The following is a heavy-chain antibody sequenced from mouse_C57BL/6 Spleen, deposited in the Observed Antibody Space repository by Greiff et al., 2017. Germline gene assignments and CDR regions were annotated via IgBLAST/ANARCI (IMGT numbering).Heavy chain of an antibody. Sequence: EVQLQQSGPGMVKPSQSLSLTCTVTGYSITSGYDWHWIRHFPGNKLEWMGYISYSGSTNYNPSLKSRISITHDTSKNHFFLKLNSVTTEDTATYYCARDPHYYYGSRGYFDVWGTGTTVTVSS. CDR1: GYSITSGYD. CDR2: ISYSGST. J-gene: IGHJ1*03. CDR3: ARDPHYYYGSRGYFDV. V-gene: IGHV3-1*01. D-gene: IGHD1-1*01.